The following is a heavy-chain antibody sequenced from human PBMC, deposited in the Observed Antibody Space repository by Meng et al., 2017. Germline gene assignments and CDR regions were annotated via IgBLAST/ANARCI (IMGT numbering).Heavy chain of an antibody. Sequence: QLQLQEWGPGLLKPSATLSLTCIVSGDSISSSRDYWGWIRQPPGKGLEWIGSIYYSGSTYYNPSLKSRVTISVDTSKNQFSLKLSSVTAADTAVYYCARRDYFDYWGQGTLVTVSS. CDR3: ARRDYFDY. CDR2: IYYSGST. CDR1: GDSISSSRDY. J-gene: IGHJ4*02. V-gene: IGHV4-39*01.